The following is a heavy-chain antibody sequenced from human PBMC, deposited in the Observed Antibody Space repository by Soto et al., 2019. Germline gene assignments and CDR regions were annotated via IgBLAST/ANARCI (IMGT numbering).Heavy chain of an antibody. Sequence: GASVKVSCKASVYTITGYYIHWVRQDPGQGLEWMGWINPNSGGTNYAQKFQGWVTMTRDTSISTAYMELSRLRSDDTAVYYCARSPNSGSYHLIYYFDYWGQGTLVTVSS. CDR1: VYTITGYY. V-gene: IGHV1-2*04. J-gene: IGHJ4*02. D-gene: IGHD1-26*01. CDR2: INPNSGGT. CDR3: ARSPNSGSYHLIYYFDY.